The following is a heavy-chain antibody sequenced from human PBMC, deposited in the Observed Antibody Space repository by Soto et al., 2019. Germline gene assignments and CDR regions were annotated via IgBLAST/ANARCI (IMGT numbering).Heavy chain of an antibody. Sequence: GGSLRLSCAASGFTFSSCGMHWVRQAPGKGLEWVAVIWYDGSNKYYADSVKGRFTISRDNSKNTLYLQMNSLRAEDTAVYYCARDAVDGCSGGSCYTRGFDYWGQGTLVTVSS. CDR1: GFTFSSCG. D-gene: IGHD2-15*01. J-gene: IGHJ4*02. V-gene: IGHV3-33*01. CDR2: IWYDGSNK. CDR3: ARDAVDGCSGGSCYTRGFDY.